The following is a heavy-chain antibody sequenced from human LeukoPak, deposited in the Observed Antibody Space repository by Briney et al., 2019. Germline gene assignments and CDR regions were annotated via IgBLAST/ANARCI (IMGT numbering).Heavy chain of an antibody. CDR2: IYYSGST. D-gene: IGHD5-24*01. Sequence: SETLSLTCTVSGGSISSHYWSWIRQPPGKGLEWIGYIYYSGSTNYNPSLKSRVTISVDTSKNQFSLKLSSVTAADTAVYYCARMGDGYNSFDYWGQGILVTVSS. J-gene: IGHJ4*02. CDR3: ARMGDGYNSFDY. CDR1: GGSISSHY. V-gene: IGHV4-59*11.